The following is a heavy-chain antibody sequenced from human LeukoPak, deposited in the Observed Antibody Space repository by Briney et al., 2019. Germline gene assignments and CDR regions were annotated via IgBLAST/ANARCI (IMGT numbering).Heavy chain of an antibody. D-gene: IGHD6-19*01. CDR1: GDSINNYY. Sequence: SETLFLTCTVSGDSINNYYWSWIRQPAGKGLEWIGRIYTSGSTNYNPSLKSRVTMSVDTSKNQFSLKLSSVTAADTAVYYCARDLGYSSGWSNFDYWGQGTLVTVSS. V-gene: IGHV4-4*07. CDR2: IYTSGST. CDR3: ARDLGYSSGWSNFDY. J-gene: IGHJ4*02.